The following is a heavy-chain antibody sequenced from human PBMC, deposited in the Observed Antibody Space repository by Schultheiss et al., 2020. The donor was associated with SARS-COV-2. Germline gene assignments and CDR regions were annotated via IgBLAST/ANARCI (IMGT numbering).Heavy chain of an antibody. V-gene: IGHV4-30-2*01. CDR2: IYHSGST. J-gene: IGHJ4*02. CDR3: ARDSSSSSVYFDY. CDR1: GGSISSGGYS. Sequence: SETLSLTCAVSGGSISSGGYSWSWIRQPPGKGLEWIGYIYHSGSTYYNPSLKSRVTMSVDTSKNQFSLKLSSVTAADTAVYYCARDSSSSSVYFDYWGQGTLVTVSS. D-gene: IGHD6-13*01.